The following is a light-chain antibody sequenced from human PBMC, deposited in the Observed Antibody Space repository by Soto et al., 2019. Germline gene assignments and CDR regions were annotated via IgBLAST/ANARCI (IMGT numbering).Light chain of an antibody. V-gene: IGLV2-8*01. J-gene: IGLJ1*01. CDR3: SSYAASNKHV. CDR2: EVT. Sequence: QSVLAQPPSASGSPGQSITISCTGTSSDVGGYDFVSWYQQHPGKAPKLMIYEVTKRPSGVPDRFSGSKSSNTASLTVSGLQPEDEADYYCSSYAASNKHVFGTGTKVTVL. CDR1: SSDVGGYDF.